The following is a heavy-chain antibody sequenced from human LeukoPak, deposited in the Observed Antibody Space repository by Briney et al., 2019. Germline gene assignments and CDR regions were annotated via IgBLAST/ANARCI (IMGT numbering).Heavy chain of an antibody. V-gene: IGHV4-30-4*08. CDR3: ARETGYTCGRGFDP. CDR2: IYYNGST. CDR1: GGSISSGDYY. Sequence: SETLSLTCTVSGGSISSGDYYWSWIRQPPGKGLEWIGYIYYNGSTYYNPSLKSRVTLSVDTSKKDFSLKLSSVTAADTAVYYCARETGYTCGRGFDPWGQGTLVTVSS. J-gene: IGHJ5*02. D-gene: IGHD5-18*01.